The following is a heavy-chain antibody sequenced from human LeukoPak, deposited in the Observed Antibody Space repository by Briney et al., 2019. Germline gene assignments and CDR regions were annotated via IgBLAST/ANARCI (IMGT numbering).Heavy chain of an antibody. D-gene: IGHD2-15*01. CDR3: APTEVQRVRLFPSLAGYCSGGSCYSVDY. CDR2: ISYDGSNK. V-gene: IGHV3-30-3*01. CDR1: GFTFSSYA. Sequence: PGRSLRLSCAASGFTFSSYAMHWVRQAPGKGLEWVAVISYDGSNKYYADSVKGRFTISRDNSKNTLYLQMNSLRAEDTAVYYCAPTEVQRVRLFPSLAGYCSGGSCYSVDYWGQGTLVTVSS. J-gene: IGHJ4*02.